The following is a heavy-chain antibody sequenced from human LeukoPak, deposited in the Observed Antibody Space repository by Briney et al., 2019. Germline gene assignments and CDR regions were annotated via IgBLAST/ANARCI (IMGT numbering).Heavy chain of an antibody. CDR1: GGTFSSYA. CDR2: IIPIFGTA. V-gene: IGHV1-69*13. D-gene: IGHD5-12*01. Sequence: ASVKVSCKASGGTFSSYAISWVRQAPGQGLEWMGGIIPIFGTANYAQKFQGRVTITADESTSTAYMELSSLRSEDTAMYYCAREGSQRTYSGYDSAYYYGMDVWGQGTTVTVSS. J-gene: IGHJ6*02. CDR3: AREGSQRTYSGYDSAYYYGMDV.